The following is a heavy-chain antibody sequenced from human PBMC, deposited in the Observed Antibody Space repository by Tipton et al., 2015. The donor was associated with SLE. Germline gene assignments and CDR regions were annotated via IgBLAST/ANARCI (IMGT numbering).Heavy chain of an antibody. CDR3: ARQSRLRGTIDFDA. CDR1: GGSISSGSYY. CDR2: IYSTGST. D-gene: IGHD3-10*01. Sequence: TLSLTCTVSGGSISSGSYYWSWIRQPAGKGLEWIGYIYSTGSTNYNPSLKSRVTISVDTSKNQFSLKLSFVTAADTAVYYCARQSRLRGTIDFDAWGQGTLVTVSS. V-gene: IGHV4-61*09. J-gene: IGHJ4*02.